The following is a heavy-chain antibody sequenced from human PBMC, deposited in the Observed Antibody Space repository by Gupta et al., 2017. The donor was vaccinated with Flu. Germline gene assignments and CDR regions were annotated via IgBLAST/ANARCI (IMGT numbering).Heavy chain of an antibody. V-gene: IGHV3-11*01. CDR3: ARGYSYIFDY. Sequence: QVKLVESGGGLVRPGGSLRLSCAASGFTFGDYSMNWIRQAPGKGLVWVSYISSGGITIYYADSVRGRFTISRDNAKNSLYLQMNSLRAEDTAMYFCARGYSYIFDYWGQGTLVTVSS. CDR1: GFTFGDYS. D-gene: IGHD5-18*01. J-gene: IGHJ4*02. CDR2: ISSGGITI.